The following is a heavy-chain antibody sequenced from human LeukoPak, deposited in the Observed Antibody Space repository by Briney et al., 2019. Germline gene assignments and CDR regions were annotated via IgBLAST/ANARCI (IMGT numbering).Heavy chain of an antibody. CDR1: GFTFSSYW. V-gene: IGHV3-74*01. J-gene: IGHJ4*02. CDR3: ARDEWGTDY. D-gene: IGHD3-16*01. CDR2: INTDGSST. Sequence: VESLRLSCAASGFTFSSYWMHWVRPAPGRGRVWVSRINTDGSSTSYAHSVKGRFTISRDNAKNTLYLQMNSLRAEDTAAYYCARDEWGTDYWGQGTLVTVSS.